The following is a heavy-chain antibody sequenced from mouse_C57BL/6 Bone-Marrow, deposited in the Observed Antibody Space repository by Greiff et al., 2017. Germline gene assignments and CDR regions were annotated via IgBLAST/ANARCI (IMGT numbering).Heavy chain of an antibody. D-gene: IGHD1-1*02. CDR1: EYEFTSHD. CDR3: ARYGSFAY. J-gene: IGHJ3*01. CDR2: ISSDGGST. Sequence: DVKLVESGGGLVQPGESLKLSCESNEYEFTSHDMSWVRQTPEKRLELVAAISSDGGSTYYPDTMERRVIISRDNTKKALYLQMSSLKSEDTAVYYCARYGSFAYWGQGTLVTVSA. V-gene: IGHV5-2*03.